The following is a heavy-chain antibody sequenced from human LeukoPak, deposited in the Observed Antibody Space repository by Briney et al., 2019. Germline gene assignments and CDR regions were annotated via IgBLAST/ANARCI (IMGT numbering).Heavy chain of an antibody. CDR3: ARDQEWELPLDY. J-gene: IGHJ4*02. V-gene: IGHV3-30-3*01. CDR1: GFTFSSYA. CDR2: ISYDGSNK. Sequence: QPGRSLRLSCAASGFTFSSYAMHWVRQAPGKGLEWVAVISYDGSNKYYADSVKGRFTISRDNSKNTLYLQMNSLRAEDTAVYYCARDQEWELPLDYWDQGTLVTVSS. D-gene: IGHD1-26*01.